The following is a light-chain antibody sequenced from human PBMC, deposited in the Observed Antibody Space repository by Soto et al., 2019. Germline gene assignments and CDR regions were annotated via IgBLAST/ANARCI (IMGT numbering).Light chain of an antibody. Sequence: QSALTQSASVSGSPGQSIAISCTGTSSDVGSYDLVSWYQQRPSKAPKLMIYDVNQRPSGVPDRFSGSKSGNTASLTISGLQAEDEADYYCCSYTGTYTVVFGGGTKLTVL. J-gene: IGLJ2*01. CDR2: DVN. CDR1: SSDVGSYDL. CDR3: CSYTGTYTVV. V-gene: IGLV2-14*02.